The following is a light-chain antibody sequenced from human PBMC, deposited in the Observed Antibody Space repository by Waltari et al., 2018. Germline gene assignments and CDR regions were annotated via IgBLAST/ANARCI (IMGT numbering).Light chain of an antibody. CDR1: PRVSSH. Sequence: ETVLTHSPATVSLSPGESATLSCRASPRVSSHFAWYQQNPGQAPRLLTYDASNRATGIPARFSGSGSGTDFTLTISSLEPEDFAVYYCQQRSNWPPTFGQGTKLEIK. CDR2: DAS. J-gene: IGKJ2*01. V-gene: IGKV3-11*01. CDR3: QQRSNWPPT.